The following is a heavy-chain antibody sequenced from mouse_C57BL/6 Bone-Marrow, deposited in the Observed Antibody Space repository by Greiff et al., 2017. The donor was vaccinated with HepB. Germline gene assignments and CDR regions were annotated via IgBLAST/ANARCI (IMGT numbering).Heavy chain of an antibody. Sequence: VQLQQSGAELVRPGASVKLSCTASGFNIKDDYMHWVKQRPEQGLEWIGWIDPENGDTEYASKFQGKATITADTSSNTAYLQLSSLTSEDTAVYYGTGYYGRLYYFDYWGQGTTLTVSS. CDR3: TGYYGRLYYFDY. J-gene: IGHJ2*01. V-gene: IGHV14-4*01. CDR1: GFNIKDDY. CDR2: IDPENGDT. D-gene: IGHD1-1*01.